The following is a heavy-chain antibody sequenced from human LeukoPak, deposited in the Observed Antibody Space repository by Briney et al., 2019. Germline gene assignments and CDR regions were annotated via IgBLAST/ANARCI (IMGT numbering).Heavy chain of an antibody. V-gene: IGHV3-30*18. D-gene: IGHD1-20*01. CDR2: ISYDGSNK. CDR3: AKAMVHNWNDTEDY. J-gene: IGHJ4*02. CDR1: GFTFSSYG. Sequence: GGSLRLSCAASGFTFSSYGMHWVRQAPGKGLEWVAVISYDGSNKYYADSVKGRFTISRDNSKNTLYLQMNSLRAEDTAVYYCAKAMVHNWNDTEDYWGQGTLVTVSS.